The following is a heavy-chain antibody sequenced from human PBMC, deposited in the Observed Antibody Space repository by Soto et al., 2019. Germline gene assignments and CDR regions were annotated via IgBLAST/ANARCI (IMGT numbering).Heavy chain of an antibody. J-gene: IGHJ6*02. CDR3: ASRLTTVTSAAGMDV. CDR2: INPSGGST. D-gene: IGHD4-17*01. CDR1: GYTFTSYY. V-gene: IGHV1-46*01. Sequence: ASVKVSCKASGYTFTSYYMHWVRQAPGQGLEWMGIINPSGGSTSYAQKFQGRVTMTTDTSTSTAYMELSSLRSEDTAVYYCASRLTTVTSAAGMDVWGQGTTVTVSS.